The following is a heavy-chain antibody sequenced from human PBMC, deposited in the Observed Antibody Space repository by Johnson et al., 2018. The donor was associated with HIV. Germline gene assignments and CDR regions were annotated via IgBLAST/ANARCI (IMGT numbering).Heavy chain of an antibody. CDR2: IYDGGTT. CDR3: ARGGRAKDAFDI. Sequence: QMQLVESGGGVVQPGRSLRLSCAASGFTFSTYAMHWVRQAPGKGLEWVSFIYDGGTTYYADSVKGRFTISRDNSKNTLYLQMNSLRAEDTALYYCARGGRAKDAFDIWGQGTMVTVSS. D-gene: IGHD3-16*01. CDR1: GFTFSTYA. J-gene: IGHJ3*02. V-gene: IGHV3-30*04.